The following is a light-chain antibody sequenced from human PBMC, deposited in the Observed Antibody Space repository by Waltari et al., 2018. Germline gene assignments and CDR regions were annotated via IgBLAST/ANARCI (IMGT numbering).Light chain of an antibody. J-gene: IGKJ4*01. CDR2: DAS. CDR3: QQRSNWPLT. CDR1: QSVSSY. Sequence: EIVLTQSPATLSLSPGDRATLSRRASQSVSSYLAWYQQKPGQAPRLLIYDASNRATGIPARFSGSGSGTDFTLTISSLEPEDFAVYYCQQRSNWPLTFGGGTKEEIK. V-gene: IGKV3-11*01.